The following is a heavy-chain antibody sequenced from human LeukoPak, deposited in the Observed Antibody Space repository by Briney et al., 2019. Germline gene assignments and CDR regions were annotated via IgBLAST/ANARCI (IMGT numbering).Heavy chain of an antibody. Sequence: PGGSLRLSCAASGFTFSSYAMHWVRQAPGKGLEYVSAISSNGGSTYYANSVKGRFTISRDNSKNTLYLQMGSLRAEDMAVYYCARDKDSSGYFYDAFDIWGQGTMVTVSS. CDR3: ARDKDSSGYFYDAFDI. CDR1: GFTFSSYA. CDR2: ISSNGGST. D-gene: IGHD3-22*01. J-gene: IGHJ3*02. V-gene: IGHV3-64*01.